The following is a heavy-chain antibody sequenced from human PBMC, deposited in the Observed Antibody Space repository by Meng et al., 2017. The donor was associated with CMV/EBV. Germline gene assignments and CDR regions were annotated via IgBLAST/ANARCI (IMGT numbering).Heavy chain of an antibody. CDR2: IIPILGIA. V-gene: IGHV1-69*10. Sequence: SVKVSCKASGGTFSSYAISWVRQAPGQGLECMGGIIPILGIANYAQKFQGRVTITADKSTSTAYMELSSLRSEDTAVYYCARVPNITIWDYYYGMDVWGQGTTVTVSS. CDR3: ARVPNITIWDYYYGMDV. CDR1: GGTFSSYA. D-gene: IGHD3-3*01. J-gene: IGHJ6*02.